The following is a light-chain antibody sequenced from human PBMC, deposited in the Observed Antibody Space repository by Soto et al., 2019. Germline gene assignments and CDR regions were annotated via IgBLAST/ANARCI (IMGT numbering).Light chain of an antibody. CDR3: QQYNSYLYT. V-gene: IGKV1-5*01. Sequence: DIQMTQSPSTLSASVGDRVTITCRASQSISSWLAWYQQKPGKAPKLLIYDASSLEGGVPSRFSGSGSGTEFTLTISSLHPDDFATYYCQQYNSYLYTFGQGTKLEIK. CDR1: QSISSW. CDR2: DAS. J-gene: IGKJ2*01.